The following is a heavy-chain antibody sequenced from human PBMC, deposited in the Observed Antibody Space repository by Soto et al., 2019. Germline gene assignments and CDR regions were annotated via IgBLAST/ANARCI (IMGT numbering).Heavy chain of an antibody. CDR2: IKSKTDGGTT. V-gene: IGHV3-15*01. Sequence: PGGSLRLSCAASGFTFSNAWMSWVRQAPGKGLEWVGRIKSKTDGGTTDYAAPVKGRFTISRDDSKNTLYLRMNSLKTEDTAVYCCTTLPQLWFTIGDDAFDIWGQGTMVTVSS. CDR3: TTLPQLWFTIGDDAFDI. D-gene: IGHD5-18*01. CDR1: GFTFSNAW. J-gene: IGHJ3*02.